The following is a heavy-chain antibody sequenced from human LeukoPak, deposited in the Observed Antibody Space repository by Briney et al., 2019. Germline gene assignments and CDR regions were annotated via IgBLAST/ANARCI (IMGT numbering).Heavy chain of an antibody. D-gene: IGHD3-10*01. CDR1: GFTFSSYA. CDR3: AKGTGVRGALGAFDI. V-gene: IGHV3-23*01. Sequence: GGSLRLSCAASGFTFSSYAMSRVRQAPGKGLEWVSAISGSGGSTYYADSVKGRFTISRDNSKNTLYLQMNSLRAEDTTVYYCAKGTGVRGALGAFDIWGQGTMVTVSS. J-gene: IGHJ3*02. CDR2: ISGSGGST.